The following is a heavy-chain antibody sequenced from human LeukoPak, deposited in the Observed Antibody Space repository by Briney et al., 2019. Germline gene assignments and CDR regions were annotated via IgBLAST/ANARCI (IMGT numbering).Heavy chain of an antibody. D-gene: IGHD1-1*01. CDR1: GGSISSYY. CDR2: IYYSGST. Sequence: SETLSLTCTVSGGSISSYYWSWIRQPPGKGLEWIGYIYYSGSTNYNPSLKSRVTISVDTSKNQFSLKLSSVTAADTAVYYCARRRGTGLYYYYYMDVWGKGTTVTVSS. V-gene: IGHV4-59*08. J-gene: IGHJ6*03. CDR3: ARRRGTGLYYYYYMDV.